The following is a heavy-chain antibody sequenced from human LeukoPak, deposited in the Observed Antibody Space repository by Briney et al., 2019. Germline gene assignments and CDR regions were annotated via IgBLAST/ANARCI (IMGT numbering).Heavy chain of an antibody. J-gene: IGHJ4*02. V-gene: IGHV3-23*01. CDR2: ISGSGGST. D-gene: IGHD6-13*01. CDR3: AKDSLIAAGATWFDY. CDR1: GFTFSSYA. Sequence: PGGSLRLSYAASGFTFSSYAMSWVRQAPGKGLEWVSAISGSGGSTYYADSVKGRFTISRDNSKNTLYLQMNSLRAEDTAVYYCAKDSLIAAGATWFDYWGQGTLVTVSS.